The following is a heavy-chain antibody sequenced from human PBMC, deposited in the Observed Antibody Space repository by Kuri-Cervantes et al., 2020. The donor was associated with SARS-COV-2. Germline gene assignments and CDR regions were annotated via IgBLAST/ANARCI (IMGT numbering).Heavy chain of an antibody. CDR1: VFISNFY. J-gene: IGHJ5*02. Sequence: VFISNFYWSWIRQPPGKGLEWNGYIYHSGSTNYNPSLNSRVTISIDTSKNQFALRLSTVTAADTAVYYCARGGTYYYDRSGFDWFDPWGQGTLVTVSS. CDR2: IYHSGST. V-gene: IGHV4-59*01. D-gene: IGHD3-22*01. CDR3: ARGGTYYYDRSGFDWFDP.